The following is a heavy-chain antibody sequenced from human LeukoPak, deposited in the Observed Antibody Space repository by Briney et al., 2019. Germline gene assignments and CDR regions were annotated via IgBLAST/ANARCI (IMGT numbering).Heavy chain of an antibody. D-gene: IGHD4-17*01. V-gene: IGHV3-23*01. CDR1: GFAFSSYS. CDR3: AKAAAATVTTNWFDP. CDR2: ISGSGGST. Sequence: GGSLRLTCAASGFAFSSYSMNWVRQAPGKGLEWVSAISGSGGSTYYADSVKGRFTISRDNSKNTLYLQMNSLRAEDTAVYYCAKAAAATVTTNWFDPWGQGTLVTVSS. J-gene: IGHJ5*02.